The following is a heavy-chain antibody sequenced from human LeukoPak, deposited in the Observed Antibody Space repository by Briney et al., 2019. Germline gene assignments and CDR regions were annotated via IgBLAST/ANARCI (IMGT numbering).Heavy chain of an antibody. CDR2: IYTSGST. D-gene: IGHD2-2*01. Sequence: SETLSLTCTVSGGSIRSYYWSWIRQPAGKGLEWIGRIYTSGSTNYNPSLKSRVTMSVDTSKNQFSLKLSSVTAADTAVYYCARDLVVVPAAANNWFDPWGQGTLVTVSS. CDR1: GGSIRSYY. V-gene: IGHV4-4*07. CDR3: ARDLVVVPAAANNWFDP. J-gene: IGHJ5*02.